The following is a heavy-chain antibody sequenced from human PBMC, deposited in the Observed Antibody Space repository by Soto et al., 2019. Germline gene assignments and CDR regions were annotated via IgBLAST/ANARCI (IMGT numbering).Heavy chain of an antibody. CDR1: GGTFSSYA. Sequence: SVKVSCKASGGTFSSYAISWVRQAPGQGLEWMGGIIPIFGTANYAQKFQGRVTITADKSTSTAYMELSSLRAEDTAVYYCARGVTSHYYGSGSYSPNWFDPWGQGTLVTVSS. D-gene: IGHD3-10*01. CDR3: ARGVTSHYYGSGSYSPNWFDP. CDR2: IIPIFGTA. V-gene: IGHV1-69*06. J-gene: IGHJ5*02.